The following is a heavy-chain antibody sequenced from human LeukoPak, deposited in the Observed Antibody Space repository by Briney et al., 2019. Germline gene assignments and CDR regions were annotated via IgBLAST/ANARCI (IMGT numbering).Heavy chain of an antibody. V-gene: IGHV4-34*01. CDR2: INHSGST. J-gene: IGHJ4*02. CDR3: ASPDSWSGYYRSAFDY. D-gene: IGHD3-3*01. CDR1: GGSFSGYY. Sequence: SETLSLTCAVYGGSFSGYYWSWIRQPPGKGLEWIGEINHSGSTNYNPSLKSRVTISVDTSKNQFSLKLSSVTAADTAVYYCASPDSWSGYYRSAFDYWGQGTLVTVSS.